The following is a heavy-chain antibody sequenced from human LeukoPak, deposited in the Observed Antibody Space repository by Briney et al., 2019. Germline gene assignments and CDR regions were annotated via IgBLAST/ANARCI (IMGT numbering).Heavy chain of an antibody. D-gene: IGHD3-10*01. V-gene: IGHV3-23*01. J-gene: IGHJ4*02. CDR1: GFTFSSYA. CDR2: ISGSGGST. Sequence: PGGSLRLSCAASGFTFSSYAMSWVRQAPGKGLESVSGISGSGGSTYYADSVKGRFTISRDISRNTLYLQMNTLRAEDTAVYYCAKAMIRGVITPFDYWGQGTLVTVSS. CDR3: AKAMIRGVITPFDY.